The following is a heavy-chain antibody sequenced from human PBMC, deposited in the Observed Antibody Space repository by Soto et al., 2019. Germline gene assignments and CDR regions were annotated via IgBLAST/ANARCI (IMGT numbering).Heavy chain of an antibody. CDR3: ATLTYEADIDP. Sequence: GGSLRLSCAASGFTFSSYGIHWVRQAPGKGLEWVAVMSYDGTNTFYGGSVKGRFIISRDNSKNTVYLQMDSLRVEDTAVYYCATLTYEADIDPWGQGTLVTVSS. V-gene: IGHV3-30*03. CDR2: MSYDGTNT. CDR1: GFTFSSYG. J-gene: IGHJ5*02. D-gene: IGHD5-12*01.